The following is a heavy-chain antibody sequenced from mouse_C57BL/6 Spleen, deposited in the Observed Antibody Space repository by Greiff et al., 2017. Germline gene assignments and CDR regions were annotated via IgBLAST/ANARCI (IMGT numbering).Heavy chain of an antibody. D-gene: IGHD2-2*01. V-gene: IGHV1-15*01. CDR3: TRIKSTMVTTVFYY. J-gene: IGHJ2*01. CDR2: IDPETGGT. Sequence: QVQLQQSGAELVRPGASVTLSCKASGYTFTDYEMHWVKQTPVHGLEWIGAIDPETGGTAYNQKFKGKAILTADKSSSTAYMELRSLTSEDSAVYYCTRIKSTMVTTVFYYWGQGTTLTVSS. CDR1: GYTFTDYE.